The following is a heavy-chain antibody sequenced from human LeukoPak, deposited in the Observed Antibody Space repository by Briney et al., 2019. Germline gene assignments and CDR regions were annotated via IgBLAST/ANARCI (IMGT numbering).Heavy chain of an antibody. D-gene: IGHD3-22*01. J-gene: IGHJ4*02. CDR3: ARLRITMIVVVITGHYFDY. Sequence: SETLSLTCAVYGGSFSSYYCSWIRQPPAKGLEWIGEVNHSGSTNYNQSLKSRVTISVDTSKKQFSLKLSSVTAADTAVYYCARLRITMIVVVITGHYFDYWGQGTLVTVSS. CDR2: VNHSGST. CDR1: GGSFSSYY. V-gene: IGHV4-34*01.